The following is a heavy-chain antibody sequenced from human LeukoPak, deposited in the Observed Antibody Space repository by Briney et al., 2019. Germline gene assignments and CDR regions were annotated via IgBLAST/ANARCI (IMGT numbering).Heavy chain of an antibody. J-gene: IGHJ4*02. CDR3: AKGSGSGTHLPSARFDY. CDR2: ISGGGIGT. Sequence: GGSLRLSCADSGFTFSSYAMSWVRQAPGKGLEWVAYISGGGIGTYYADAVKGRFTISRDNSKNMMSVEMNSLRDDDTAVYSCAKGSGSGTHLPSARFDYWGQGTTVTVSS. D-gene: IGHD3-10*01. CDR1: GFTFSSYA. V-gene: IGHV3-23*01.